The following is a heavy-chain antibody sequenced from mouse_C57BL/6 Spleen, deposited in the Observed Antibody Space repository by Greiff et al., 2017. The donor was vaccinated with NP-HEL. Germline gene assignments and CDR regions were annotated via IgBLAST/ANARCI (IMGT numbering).Heavy chain of an antibody. Sequence: QVQLQQPGAELVKPGASVKLSCKASGYTFTSYWMHWVKQRPGQGLEWIGMIHPNSGSTNYNEKFKSKATLTVDKSSSTAYMQLSSLTSEDSAVYYCRYYYGSSPYAMDYWGQGTSVTVSS. J-gene: IGHJ4*01. CDR1: GYTFTSYW. CDR2: IHPNSGST. V-gene: IGHV1-64*01. CDR3: RYYYGSSPYAMDY. D-gene: IGHD1-1*01.